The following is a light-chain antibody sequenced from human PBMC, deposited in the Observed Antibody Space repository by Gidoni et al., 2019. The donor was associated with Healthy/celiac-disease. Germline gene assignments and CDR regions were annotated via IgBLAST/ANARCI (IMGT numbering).Light chain of an antibody. J-gene: IGKJ4*01. CDR2: DAS. CDR1: QGISSA. Sequence: AIQLTQSASSLSASVGDRVTITCRASQGISSALAWYQQKPGKAPKLLIYDASSLESGVPSRFSGSGSGTDFTLTISSLQPEDFATYYCQQFNSYPRFGGGTKVEIK. CDR3: QQFNSYPR. V-gene: IGKV1-13*02.